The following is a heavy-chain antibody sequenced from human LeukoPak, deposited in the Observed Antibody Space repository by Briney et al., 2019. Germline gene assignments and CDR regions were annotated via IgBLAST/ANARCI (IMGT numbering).Heavy chain of an antibody. D-gene: IGHD1/OR15-1a*01. CDR1: GYTFTGYY. V-gene: IGHV1-2*02. CDR2: IYPHNGDT. CDR3: ARGPDLTATREGCVDH. Sequence: ASVTVSCKASGYTFTGYYMHWVRQAPGQGLEWMGWIYPHNGDTNYAQRFQGRVTMTRDTSISTAYMELSSLSSDDTAVYYCARGPDLTATREGCVDHWGQGTLVTVSS. J-gene: IGHJ4*02.